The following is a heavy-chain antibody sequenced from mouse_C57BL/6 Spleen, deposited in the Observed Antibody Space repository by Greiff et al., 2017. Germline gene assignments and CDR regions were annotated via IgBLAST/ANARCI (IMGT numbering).Heavy chain of an antibody. CDR3: AREPLITTVVGYFYV. CDR2: IDPSDSET. J-gene: IGHJ1*03. D-gene: IGHD1-1*01. CDR1: GYTFTSYW. V-gene: IGHV1-52*01. Sequence: QVQLQQPGAELVRPGSSVKLSCKASGYTFTSYWMHWVKQRPIQGLEWIGNIDPSDSETHYNQKFKDKATLTVDKSSSTAYMQLSSLTSEDSAVYYCAREPLITTVVGYFYVWGTGTTVTVSS.